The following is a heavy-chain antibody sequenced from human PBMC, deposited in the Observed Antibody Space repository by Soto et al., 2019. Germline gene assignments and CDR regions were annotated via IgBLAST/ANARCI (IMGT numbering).Heavy chain of an antibody. V-gene: IGHV3-23*01. Sequence: GGSLRLSCAASGFAFSSYAMSWVRQAPGKGLEFVSGISGSGGATSYADSVKGRFTISRDNSKSTLYLQMNSLRAEDTAVYFCAKDYDIAVAGNDYWGQGTLVTVSS. CDR3: AKDYDIAVAGNDY. CDR2: ISGSGGAT. D-gene: IGHD6-19*01. CDR1: GFAFSSYA. J-gene: IGHJ4*02.